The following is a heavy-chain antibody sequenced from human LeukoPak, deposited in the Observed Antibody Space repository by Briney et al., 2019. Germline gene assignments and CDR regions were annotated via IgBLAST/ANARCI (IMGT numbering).Heavy chain of an antibody. J-gene: IGHJ4*02. V-gene: IGHV3-48*03. CDR2: ISSSGSTI. CDR1: GFTFSSYE. CDR3: AGFWSGYYHY. D-gene: IGHD3-3*01. Sequence: QPGGSLRLSCAASGFTFSSYEMNWVRQAPGKGLEWVSYISSSGSTIYYADSVKGRFTISRDNAKNSLYPQMNSLRAEDTAVYYCAGFWSGYYHYWGQGTLVTVSS.